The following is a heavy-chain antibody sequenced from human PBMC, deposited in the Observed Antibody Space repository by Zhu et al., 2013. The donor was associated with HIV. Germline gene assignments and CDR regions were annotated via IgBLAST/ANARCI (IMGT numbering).Heavy chain of an antibody. CDR3: ARDYDILTGYTGYGP. J-gene: IGHJ5*02. D-gene: IGHD3-9*01. Sequence: QVQLVQSGAEVKKPGASVKVSCKASGYTFTSYDINWVRQATGQGLEWMGWMNPNSGNTGYAQKFQGRVTMTRNTSISTAYMELSSLRSEDTAVYYCARDYDILTGYTGYGPWGQEPWSPSPQ. CDR1: GYTFTSYD. V-gene: IGHV1-8*02. CDR2: MNPNSGNT.